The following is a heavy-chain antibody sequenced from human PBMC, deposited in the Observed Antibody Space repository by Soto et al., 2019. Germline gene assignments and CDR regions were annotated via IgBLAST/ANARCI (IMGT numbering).Heavy chain of an antibody. CDR3: ARPHDYGGNHHNNWFDP. V-gene: IGHV4-39*01. CDR2: IYYSGST. CDR1: GGSISSSSYY. J-gene: IGHJ5*02. D-gene: IGHD4-17*01. Sequence: QLQLQESGPGLVKPSETLSLTCTVSGGSISSSSYYWGWIRQPPGKGLEWIGSIYYSGSTYYNPSLKSRVTISVDTSKNQFSLKLSSVTAADTAVYYCARPHDYGGNHHNNWFDPWGQGTLDTVSS.